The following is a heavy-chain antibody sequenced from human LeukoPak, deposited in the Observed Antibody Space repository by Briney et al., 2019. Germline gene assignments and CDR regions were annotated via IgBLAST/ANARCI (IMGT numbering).Heavy chain of an antibody. D-gene: IGHD3-22*01. J-gene: IGHJ4*02. CDR3: ARGRYYYDSSGYWTIDY. V-gene: IGHV1-2*02. CDR1: GYTFTGYY. CDR2: INPNSGGT. Sequence: EASVKVSCKASGYTFTGYYMHWVRQAPGQGLEWMGWINPNSGGTNYAQKFQGRGTMTRDTSISTAYMELSRLRSDDTAVYYCARGRYYYDSSGYWTIDYWGQGTLVTVSS.